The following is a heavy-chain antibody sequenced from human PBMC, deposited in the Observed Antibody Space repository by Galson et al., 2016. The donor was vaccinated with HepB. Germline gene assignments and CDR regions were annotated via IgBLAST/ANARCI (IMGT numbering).Heavy chain of an antibody. CDR3: CSGSYYSDY. V-gene: IGHV1-24*01. J-gene: IGHJ4*02. CDR1: GYTLTELS. CDR2: FAPEDGET. Sequence: SVKVSCKVSGYTLTELSMHWVRQAPGKGLEWMGGFAPEDGETIYAQEFQGRVTMTEDTSTDTAYMELSSLRSEDTAVYYCCSGSYYSDYWGQGTLVTVSS. D-gene: IGHD1-26*01.